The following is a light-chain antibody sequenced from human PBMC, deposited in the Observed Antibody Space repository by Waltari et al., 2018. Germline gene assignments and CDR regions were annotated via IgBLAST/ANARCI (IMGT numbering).Light chain of an antibody. J-gene: IGKJ1*01. CDR1: QSLLHSNGYNY. V-gene: IGKV2-28*01. Sequence: DIVMTQSPLSLPVITGEQASISCRSSQSLLHSNGYNYLDWYLKKPGQSPHPLLYLGYSRDAGVPDRFSGSGSGTDFTLKISRVEAEDVGVYYCMQALQTRTFGQGTKVEIK. CDR2: LGY. CDR3: MQALQTRT.